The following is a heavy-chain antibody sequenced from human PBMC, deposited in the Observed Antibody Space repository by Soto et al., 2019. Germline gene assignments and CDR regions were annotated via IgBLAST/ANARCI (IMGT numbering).Heavy chain of an antibody. CDR2: INAGNGNT. D-gene: IGHD6-19*01. V-gene: IGHV1-3*01. J-gene: IGHJ4*02. CDR1: GFVSTSHN. Sequence: QAHLVQSGAEVKMPGDSVQVSCKASGFVSTSHNFHWVRQAPGQSLEWMGRINAGNGNTQYAQNFQGRVTFTSDPSATTAFMELTNLRLEDRAMYYCASDYGSNWRLWGQGTLVSVSS. CDR3: ASDYGSNWRL.